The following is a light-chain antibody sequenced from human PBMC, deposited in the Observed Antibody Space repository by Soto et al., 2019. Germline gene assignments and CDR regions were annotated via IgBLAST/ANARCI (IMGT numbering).Light chain of an antibody. V-gene: IGKV1-27*01. Sequence: IQMTQSPSSLSASVGDRVTITCRASQDINKYLAWYQQRPGTVPKLLIYSASTLKSGVPSRFSGSRSGTYFTLTISSLQPEDVATYYCQKYSGVPVTFGQGTRLEIK. CDR2: SAS. CDR3: QKYSGVPVT. CDR1: QDINKY. J-gene: IGKJ5*01.